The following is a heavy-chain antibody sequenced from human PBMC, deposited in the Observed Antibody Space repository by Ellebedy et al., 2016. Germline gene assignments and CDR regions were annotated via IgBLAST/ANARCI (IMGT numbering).Heavy chain of an antibody. CDR2: ISHSGST. V-gene: IGHV4-39*07. CDR3: VSEPHVRGWYFDY. CDR1: GASITSGPYY. D-gene: IGHD6-19*01. Sequence: SETLSLTCSVSGASITSGPYYWGWVRQAPGKGLEWVGSISHSGSTYFNPSLRSRATMSRDTSKNKFSVKLTSVSAADTAMYYCVSEPHVRGWYFDYWGQGSLVTVSS. J-gene: IGHJ4*02.